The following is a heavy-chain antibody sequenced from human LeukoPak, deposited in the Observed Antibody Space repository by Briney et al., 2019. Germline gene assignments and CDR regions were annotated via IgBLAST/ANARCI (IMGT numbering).Heavy chain of an antibody. Sequence: GGSLRLSCAASGFTFSSYAMSWVRQAPGKGLEWVSAISGSGGSTYYADSVKGRFTISRDNSKNTLYLQMNSLRAEDTAVYYCANDRGAVAWPYYFDYWGQGTLVTVSS. D-gene: IGHD6-19*01. J-gene: IGHJ4*02. CDR1: GFTFSSYA. CDR2: ISGSGGST. V-gene: IGHV3-23*01. CDR3: ANDRGAVAWPYYFDY.